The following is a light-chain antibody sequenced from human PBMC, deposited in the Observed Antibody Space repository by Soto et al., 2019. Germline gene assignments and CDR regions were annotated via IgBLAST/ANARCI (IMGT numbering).Light chain of an antibody. V-gene: IGKV2-28*01. Sequence: DIVMTQSPLSLPVTPGEPASISCRSSQSLLHSNGYNYLDWYLQKPGQSPQLLIYLGSXREXGLPKRLSGSGSGTDFTLKMSRLEPWNFRVYHCMQARKLQTFGQ. J-gene: IGKJ1*01. CDR3: MQARKLQT. CDR2: LGS. CDR1: QSLLHSNGYNY.